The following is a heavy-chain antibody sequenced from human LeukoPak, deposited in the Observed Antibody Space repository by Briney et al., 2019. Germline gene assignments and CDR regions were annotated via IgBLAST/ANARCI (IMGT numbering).Heavy chain of an antibody. CDR3: AIDNYDFRSGYSINWFDP. V-gene: IGHV3-48*01. Sequence: GGSLRLSCAASGFTFSSYSMNWVRQAPGKGLEWVSYISSSSSTIYYADSVKGRFTISRDNAKNSLYLQMNSLRAEDTAVYYCAIDNYDFRSGYSINWFDPWGQGTLVTVSS. D-gene: IGHD3-3*01. CDR1: GFTFSSYS. J-gene: IGHJ5*02. CDR2: ISSSSSTI.